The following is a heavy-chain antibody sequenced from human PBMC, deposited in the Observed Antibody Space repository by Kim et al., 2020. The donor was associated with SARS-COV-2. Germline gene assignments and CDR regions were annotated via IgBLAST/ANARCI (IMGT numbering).Heavy chain of an antibody. CDR1: GGSISSYY. D-gene: IGHD3-22*01. J-gene: IGHJ3*02. V-gene: IGHV4-59*13. Sequence: SETLSLTCTVSGGSISSYYWSWIRQPPGKGLEWIGYIYYSGSTNYNPSLKSRVTISVDTSKNQFSLKLSSVTAADTAVYYCARASTITMIVVAPSYDAFDIWGQGTMVTVSS. CDR2: IYYSGST. CDR3: ARASTITMIVVAPSYDAFDI.